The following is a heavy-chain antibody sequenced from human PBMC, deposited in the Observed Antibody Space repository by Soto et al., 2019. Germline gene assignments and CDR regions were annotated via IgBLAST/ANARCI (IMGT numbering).Heavy chain of an antibody. D-gene: IGHD3-10*01. CDR3: ARDRYYGSGTYYNFYSGMDV. V-gene: IGHV4-30-4*01. CDR2: IFHSGST. J-gene: IGHJ6*02. Sequence: LSLTCTVSGGSINSGDYYWTWVRQPPGKGLEWIGNIFHSGSTYYTPSLQSRVTISLDTSKNHFSLKLSSVTPADTAVYYCARDRYYGSGTYYNFYSGMDVWGRGTTVTVS. CDR1: GGSINSGDYY.